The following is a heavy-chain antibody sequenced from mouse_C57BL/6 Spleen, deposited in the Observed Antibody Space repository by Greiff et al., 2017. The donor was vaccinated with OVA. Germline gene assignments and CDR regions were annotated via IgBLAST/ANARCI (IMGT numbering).Heavy chain of an antibody. Sequence: QVQLQQPGAELVMPGASVKLSCKASGYTFTSYWMHWVKQRPGQGLEWIGEIDPSDSYTNYNQKFKGKATLTVDKSSNTAYMQLSSLTSEDSAVYYCARGGYGPSYAMDYWGQGTSVTVSS. CDR2: IDPSDSYT. J-gene: IGHJ4*01. CDR1: GYTFTSYW. D-gene: IGHD1-2*01. V-gene: IGHV1-69*01. CDR3: ARGGYGPSYAMDY.